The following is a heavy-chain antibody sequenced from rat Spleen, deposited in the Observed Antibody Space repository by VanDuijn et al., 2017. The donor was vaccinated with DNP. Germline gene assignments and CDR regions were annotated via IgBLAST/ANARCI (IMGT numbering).Heavy chain of an antibody. V-gene: IGHV5-46*01. J-gene: IGHJ2*01. CDR2: ITSSGATT. CDR1: GFTFSSFP. CDR3: VREVYYYFDN. Sequence: EVQLVETGGGLLQPGRSLRLSCAASGFTFSSFPMAWVRQAPTKGLEWVATITSSGATTYYRDSVKGRCTISRDNAKSTLYLQMDSLRSEDTATYFCVREVYYYFDNWGQGVMVTVSS. D-gene: IGHD1-2*01.